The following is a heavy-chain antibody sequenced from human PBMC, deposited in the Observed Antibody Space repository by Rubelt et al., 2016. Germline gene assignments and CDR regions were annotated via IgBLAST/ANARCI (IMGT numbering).Heavy chain of an antibody. Sequence: QVQLQQWGAGLLKPSETLSLTCAVYGGSFSGYYCTWIRQPPGKGLEWIGEIHPSGSTNYNPSLKSRVTISVDTSKNQFSLKVSSVTAADTAVYYCARPSEYGYYLAYWGQGTLVSVSS. V-gene: IGHV4-34*01. CDR3: ARPSEYGYYLAY. CDR2: IHPSGST. CDR1: GGSFSGYY. D-gene: IGHD3-10*01. J-gene: IGHJ4*02.